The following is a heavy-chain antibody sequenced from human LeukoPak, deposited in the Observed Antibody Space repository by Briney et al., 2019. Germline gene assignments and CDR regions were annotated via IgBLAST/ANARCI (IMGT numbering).Heavy chain of an antibody. J-gene: IGHJ3*02. CDR1: GYTFTSYW. D-gene: IGHD6-19*01. CDR2: IYPGDSDT. CDR3: ATGYGSGRGAFDI. V-gene: IGHV5-51*01. Sequence: KVSCRASGYTFTSYWIGWVRQMPGKGLEWMGIIYPGDSDTRYSPSFQGQVTISADKSITTAYLQWSSLKASDTATYYCATGYGSGRGAFDIWGQGTMVTVSS.